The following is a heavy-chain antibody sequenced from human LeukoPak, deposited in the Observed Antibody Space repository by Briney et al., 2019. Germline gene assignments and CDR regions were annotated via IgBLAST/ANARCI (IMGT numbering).Heavy chain of an antibody. J-gene: IGHJ4*02. CDR1: GYTFTSYG. V-gene: IGHV1-18*01. CDR3: ARHQGALREWAYYYDFWSGYSYYFDY. CDR2: ISAYNGNT. D-gene: IGHD3-3*01. Sequence: ASVKVSRKASGYTFTSYGISWVRQAPGQGLEWMGWISAYNGNTNYAQKLQGRVTMTTDTSTSTAYMELRSLRSDDTAVYYCARHQGALREWAYYYDFWSGYSYYFDYWGQGTLVTVSS.